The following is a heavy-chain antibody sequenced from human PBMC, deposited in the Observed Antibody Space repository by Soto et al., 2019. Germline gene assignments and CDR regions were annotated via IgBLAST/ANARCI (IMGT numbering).Heavy chain of an antibody. CDR3: ARPGASSSWYDRDYYGMDV. D-gene: IGHD6-13*01. CDR1: GYSFTSYW. J-gene: IGHJ6*02. V-gene: IGHV5-10-1*03. CDR2: IDPSDSYT. Sequence: EVQLVQSGAEVKKPGESLRISCKGSGYSFTSYWISWVRQMPGKGLEWMGRIDPSDSYTNYSPSFQGHVTISADKSISTAYLQWSSLKASDTAMYYCARPGASSSWYDRDYYGMDVWGQGTTVTVSS.